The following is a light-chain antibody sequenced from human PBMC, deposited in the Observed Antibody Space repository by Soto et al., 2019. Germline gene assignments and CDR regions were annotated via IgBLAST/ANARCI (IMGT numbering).Light chain of an antibody. CDR1: QDISNY. Sequence: DIQMTQSPSPLSASVGDRVTITCQASQDISNYLNWYQQKPGKAPKLLIYDASNLETGVPSRFSGSGSGTDFTFTISSLQPEDIATYHCQQYDNLPPYTFGQGTKLEIK. J-gene: IGKJ2*01. CDR2: DAS. CDR3: QQYDNLPPYT. V-gene: IGKV1-33*01.